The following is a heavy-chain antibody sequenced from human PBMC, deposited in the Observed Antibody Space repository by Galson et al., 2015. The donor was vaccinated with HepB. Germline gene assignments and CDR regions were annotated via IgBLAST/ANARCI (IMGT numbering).Heavy chain of an antibody. Sequence: SETLSLTCTASGGSISSSNCYWGWIRQPPGKGLEWIGSNFYSGSTYYNPSLKGRATISVETSKDQLSLKVNSVTAADTAFYYCASGRRDGYRYFDYWGQGTLVTVSS. V-gene: IGHV4-39*01. CDR1: GGSISSSNCY. D-gene: IGHD5-24*01. CDR2: NFYSGST. J-gene: IGHJ4*02. CDR3: ASGRRDGYRYFDY.